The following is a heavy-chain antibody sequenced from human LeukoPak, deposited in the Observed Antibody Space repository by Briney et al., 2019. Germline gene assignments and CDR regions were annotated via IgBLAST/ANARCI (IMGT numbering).Heavy chain of an antibody. Sequence: SETLSLTCTASGGSISSYYWSWIRQPPGKGLEWIGYIYYSGSTNYNPSLKSRVTISVDTSKNQFSLKLSSVTAADTAVYYCARGQGSTFDYWGQGTLVTVSS. CDR2: IYYSGST. D-gene: IGHD6-13*01. CDR1: GGSISSYY. CDR3: ARGQGSTFDY. J-gene: IGHJ4*02. V-gene: IGHV4-59*01.